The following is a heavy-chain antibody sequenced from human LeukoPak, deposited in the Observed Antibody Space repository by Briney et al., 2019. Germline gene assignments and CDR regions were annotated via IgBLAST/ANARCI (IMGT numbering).Heavy chain of an antibody. CDR1: GYTFTSYG. Sequence: ASVKVSCKASGYTFTSYGISWVRQAPGQGLEWMGWISAYNGNTNYAQKLQGRVTMTTDTSTSTAYMELRSLRSDDTAVYYCARYRWPSYYDSSGYGFDYWGQGTLVTVSS. J-gene: IGHJ4*02. CDR2: ISAYNGNT. CDR3: ARYRWPSYYDSSGYGFDY. D-gene: IGHD3-22*01. V-gene: IGHV1-18*01.